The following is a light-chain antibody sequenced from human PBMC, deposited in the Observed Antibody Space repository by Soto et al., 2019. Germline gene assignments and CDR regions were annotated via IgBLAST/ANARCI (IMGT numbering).Light chain of an antibody. Sequence: EIVLTQSPGTLSLSPGERATLSCRASQRIGSYLAWYQQKPGQAPRLLIYDASNRATGIPARFSGSGSGTDCTLTISSLEPEDFAVYYCQQRSNWPPTWTFGQGTKVEIK. CDR1: QRIGSY. J-gene: IGKJ1*01. CDR3: QQRSNWPPTWT. V-gene: IGKV3-11*01. CDR2: DAS.